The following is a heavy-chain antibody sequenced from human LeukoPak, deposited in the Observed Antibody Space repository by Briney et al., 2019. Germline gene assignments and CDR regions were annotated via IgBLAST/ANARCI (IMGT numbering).Heavy chain of an antibody. CDR3: AKVQQLATIYYFDY. Sequence: PGRSLRLSCAASGFTFSSYGMHWVRQAPGKGLEWVAVIWYDGSNKYYADSVKGRFAISRDNSRNTLYLQMSSLRTEDTALYYCAKVQQLATIYYFDYWGQGSLVTVSS. J-gene: IGHJ4*02. V-gene: IGHV3-33*06. D-gene: IGHD6-13*01. CDR1: GFTFSSYG. CDR2: IWYDGSNK.